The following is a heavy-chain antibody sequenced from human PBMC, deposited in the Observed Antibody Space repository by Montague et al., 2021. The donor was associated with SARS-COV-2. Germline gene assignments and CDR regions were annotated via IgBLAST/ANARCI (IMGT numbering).Heavy chain of an antibody. D-gene: IGHD3-9*01. CDR1: GDSISSGGYF. CDR3: ARSRDWYLGN. J-gene: IGHJ4*02. Sequence: SETLSLTCTVSGDSISSGGYFWGWIRQPPGKGLEWIASIHIGGTSYLNPSLKSRVTISIDSSKNQSSLNVTSVTAADTAVYFGARSRDWYLGNWGQGTLATVSS. V-gene: IGHV4-39*07. CDR2: IHIGGTS.